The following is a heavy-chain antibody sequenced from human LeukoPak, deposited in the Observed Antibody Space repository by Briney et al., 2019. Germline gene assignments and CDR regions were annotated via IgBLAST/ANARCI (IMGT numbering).Heavy chain of an antibody. D-gene: IGHD1-26*01. Sequence: GGSLRLSCAASGFTFSSYSMNWVRQAPGKGLEWVSSISSSSSSYIYYADSVKGRFTISRDNAKNSLYLQMNSLRAEDTAVYYCARDFALSGSFDYWGQGTLVTVSS. J-gene: IGHJ4*02. V-gene: IGHV3-21*01. CDR3: ARDFALSGSFDY. CDR2: ISSSSSSYI. CDR1: GFTFSSYS.